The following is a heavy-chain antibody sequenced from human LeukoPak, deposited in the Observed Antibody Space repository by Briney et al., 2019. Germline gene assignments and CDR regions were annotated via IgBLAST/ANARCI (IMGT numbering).Heavy chain of an antibody. D-gene: IGHD6-13*01. CDR3: ARSSIAAAGYWYFDL. V-gene: IGHV1-69*01. CDR2: IIPIFGTA. CDR1: GGTFSSYA. Sequence: ASVKVSCKASGGTFSSYAISWVRQAPGQGLEWMGGIIPIFGTANYAQKFQGRATITADESTSTAYMELSSLRSEDTAVYYCARSSIAAAGYWYFDLWGRGTLVTVSS. J-gene: IGHJ2*01.